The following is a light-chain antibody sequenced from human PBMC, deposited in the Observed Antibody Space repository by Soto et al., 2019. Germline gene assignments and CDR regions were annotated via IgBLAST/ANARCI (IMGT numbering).Light chain of an antibody. Sequence: ETVMTQSPSTLSVSPGEIATLACRASHSVGSTLAWYQQKPGQAPRLLMYDTSTRATGIPARFSGSGSGTEFTLTISCLQSDDFEVYYCQHYNNWPWTVGQGTKVEIK. CDR3: QHYNNWPWT. V-gene: IGKV3-15*01. CDR2: DTS. CDR1: HSVGST. J-gene: IGKJ1*01.